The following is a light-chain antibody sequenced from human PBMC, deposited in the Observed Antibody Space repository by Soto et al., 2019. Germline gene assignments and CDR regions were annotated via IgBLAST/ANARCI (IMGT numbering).Light chain of an antibody. CDR3: QQYDSFST. Sequence: DIQMTQSPSTLSAFVGDRVSITCRASQSNSTFLAWYQQKPGKAPKVLIYDVSTLASGVPSRFSGSGSGTEFTLTISSLQPDDFATYYCQQYDSFSTFGQGTKLEIK. J-gene: IGKJ2*01. V-gene: IGKV1-5*01. CDR2: DVS. CDR1: QSNSTF.